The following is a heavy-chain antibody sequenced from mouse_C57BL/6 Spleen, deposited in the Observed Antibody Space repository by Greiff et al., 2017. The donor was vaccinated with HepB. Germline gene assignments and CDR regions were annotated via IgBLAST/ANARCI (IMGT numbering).Heavy chain of an antibody. Sequence: VQLQQSGPELVKPGASVKISCKASGYSFTDYNMNWVKQSNGKSLEWIGVINPNYGTTSYNLKFKGKATLTVDQSSSTAYMQLNSLTSEDSAVYYCGREGTTVVPFDHWGQGTTLTVSS. CDR3: GREGTTVVPFDH. CDR2: INPNYGTT. V-gene: IGHV1-39*01. D-gene: IGHD1-1*01. J-gene: IGHJ2*01. CDR1: GYSFTDYN.